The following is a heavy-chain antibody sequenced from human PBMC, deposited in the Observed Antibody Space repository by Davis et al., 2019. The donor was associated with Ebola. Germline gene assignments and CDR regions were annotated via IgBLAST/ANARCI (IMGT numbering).Heavy chain of an antibody. D-gene: IGHD6-6*01. V-gene: IGHV3-23*01. J-gene: IGHJ4*02. CDR2: ISGSGGST. CDR1: GLSVSTNY. Sequence: GGSLRLSCAASGLSVSTNYMSWVRQAPGKGLEWVSAISGSGGSTYYADSVKGRFTISRDNSKNTLYLQMNSLRAEDTAVYYCAKDNEQLVAYFDYWGQGTLVTVSS. CDR3: AKDNEQLVAYFDY.